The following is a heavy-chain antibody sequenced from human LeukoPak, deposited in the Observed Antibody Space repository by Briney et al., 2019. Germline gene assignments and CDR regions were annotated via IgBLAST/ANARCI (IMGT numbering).Heavy chain of an antibody. CDR1: GFTVSSNY. V-gene: IGHV3-53*01. D-gene: IGHD1-26*01. CDR3: AREMYSGMYNDAFDI. CDR2: IRSDGST. J-gene: IGHJ3*02. Sequence: GGSLRLSCTASGFTVSSNYMSWVRQAPGKGLEWVSVIRSDGSTNHADSVKGRFTISRDNSKNTLYLQMNNLRAEDTAMYYCAREMYSGMYNDAFDIWGQGTKVTVSS.